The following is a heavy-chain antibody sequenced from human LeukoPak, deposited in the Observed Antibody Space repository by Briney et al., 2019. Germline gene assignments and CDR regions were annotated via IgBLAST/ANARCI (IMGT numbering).Heavy chain of an antibody. D-gene: IGHD3-9*01. CDR3: AREGYYDILTGYQYYFDY. CDR1: GGTFSSYA. CDR2: IIPIFGTA. V-gene: IGHV1-69*06. J-gene: IGHJ4*02. Sequence: GASVKVSCKASGGTFSSYAISWVRQAPGQGLEWMGGIIPIFGTANYAQKFQGRVTITADKSTGTAYMELSSLRSEDTAVYYCAREGYYDILTGYQYYFDYWGQGTLVTVSS.